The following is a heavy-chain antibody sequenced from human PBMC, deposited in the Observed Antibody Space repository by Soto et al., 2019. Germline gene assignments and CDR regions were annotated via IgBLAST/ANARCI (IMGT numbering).Heavy chain of an antibody. J-gene: IGHJ4*02. CDR1: GFTFSSYG. V-gene: IGHV3-30*18. D-gene: IGHD3-22*01. Sequence: GGSVRLSCAASGFTFSSYGMHWVRQAPGKGLEWVAVISYDGSNKYYADSVKGRFTISRDNSKNTLYLQMNSLRAEDTAVYYCAKEQGYYDSSGIFDYWGQGTLVTVSS. CDR2: ISYDGSNK. CDR3: AKEQGYYDSSGIFDY.